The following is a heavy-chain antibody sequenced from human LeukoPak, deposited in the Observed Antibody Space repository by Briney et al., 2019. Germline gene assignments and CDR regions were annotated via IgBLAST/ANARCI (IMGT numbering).Heavy chain of an antibody. CDR3: AKDYYDSSGYMVHFDY. CDR2: ISGDGGST. D-gene: IGHD3-22*01. CDR1: GFTFDDYA. V-gene: IGHV3-43*02. Sequence: PGGSLRLSCAASGFTFDDYAMHWVRQAPGKGLEWVSLISGDGGSTYYADSVKGRFTISRDNSKNSLYLQMNSLRTEDTALYYCAKDYYDSSGYMVHFDYWGQGTLATVSS. J-gene: IGHJ4*02.